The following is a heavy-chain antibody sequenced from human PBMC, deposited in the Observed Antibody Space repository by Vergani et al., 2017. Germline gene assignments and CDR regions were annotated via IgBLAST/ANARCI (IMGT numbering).Heavy chain of an antibody. CDR1: EFTFSNYA. CDR2: ISGSGVSA. J-gene: IGHJ4*02. D-gene: IGHD3-22*01. V-gene: IGHV3-23*04. Sequence: VQLVETGGGLVQPGGSLRLTCAASEFTFSNYAMNWVRQAPGKGLEWVSGISGSGVSAYYTDSVKGRFTISRDNSKNMLFLQMNSLRAEDTAVYYCARDLAVDTYYYDSSVKWRYFDYWGQGTLVTVSS. CDR3: ARDLAVDTYYYDSSVKWRYFDY.